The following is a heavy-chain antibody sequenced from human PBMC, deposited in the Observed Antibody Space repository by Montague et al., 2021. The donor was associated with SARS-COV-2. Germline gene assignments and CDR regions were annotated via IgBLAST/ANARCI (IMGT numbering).Heavy chain of an antibody. CDR2: IYYSGST. Sequence: SETRSLTCSVSGDSISNYSWSWIRQSPGKGLEWIGYIYYSGSTNYNPSLTSRVTISVDTSKNQVSLKLTSVTAADTAVYYCARHLRVTTVPSHMYHYAMDFWGQGTTVTVSS. CDR3: ARHLRVTTVPSHMYHYAMDF. CDR1: GDSISNYS. V-gene: IGHV4-59*08. D-gene: IGHD4-11*01. J-gene: IGHJ6*02.